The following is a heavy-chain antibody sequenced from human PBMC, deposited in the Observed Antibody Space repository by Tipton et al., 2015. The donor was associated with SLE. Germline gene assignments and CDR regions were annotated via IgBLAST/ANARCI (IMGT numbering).Heavy chain of an antibody. Sequence: TLSLTCTVSGGSISSGSYYWSWIRQPAGKGLEWIGYIYTSGSTNYNPSLKSRVTISVDTSKNQFSLKLSSVTAADTAVYYCAKALRYPYYFDYWGQGTLVTVSS. D-gene: IGHD3-9*01. V-gene: IGHV4-61*09. CDR1: GGSISSGSYY. J-gene: IGHJ4*02. CDR3: AKALRYPYYFDY. CDR2: IYTSGST.